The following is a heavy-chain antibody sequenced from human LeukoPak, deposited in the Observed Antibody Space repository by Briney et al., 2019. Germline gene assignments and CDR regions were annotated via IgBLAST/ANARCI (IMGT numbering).Heavy chain of an antibody. V-gene: IGHV4-34*01. CDR2: INNSGST. J-gene: IGHJ6*02. CDR3: ARGPLDIVVVPAAIGPDYGMDV. D-gene: IGHD2-2*02. CDR1: GGSFSGYY. Sequence: SETLSLTCAVYGGSFSGYYWSWIRQPPGKGLEWIGEINNSGSTNYNPSLKSRVTISVDTSKNQFSLKLSSVTAADTAVYYCARGPLDIVVVPAAIGPDYGMDVWGQGTTVTVSS.